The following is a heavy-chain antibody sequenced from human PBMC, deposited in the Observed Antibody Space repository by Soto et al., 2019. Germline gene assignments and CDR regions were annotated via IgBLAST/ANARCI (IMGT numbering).Heavy chain of an antibody. CDR3: ARADYGDYVGGMDV. CDR1: GGSISSGGYY. D-gene: IGHD4-17*01. V-gene: IGHV4-31*03. Sequence: PSETLSLTCTVSGGSISSGGYYWSWIRQHPGKGLEWIGYIYYSGSTYYNPSLKSRVTISVDTSKNQFSLKLSSVTAADTAVYYCARADYGDYVGGMDVWGQGTTVNVSS. J-gene: IGHJ6*02. CDR2: IYYSGST.